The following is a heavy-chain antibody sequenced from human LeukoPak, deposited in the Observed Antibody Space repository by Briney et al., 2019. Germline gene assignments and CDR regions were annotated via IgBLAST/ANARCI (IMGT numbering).Heavy chain of an antibody. CDR1: EYTFTNYY. CDR3: ARDLRGFGSIDY. CDR2: INPSGGST. Sequence: ASVKVSCKASEYTFTNYYLNWVRQAPGQGLEWMGIINPSGGSTSYAQKLQGRVTMTRDTSTRTVYVELTSLRSEDTAVYYCARDLRGFGSIDYWGQGTLVTVSS. D-gene: IGHD3-10*01. J-gene: IGHJ4*02. V-gene: IGHV1-46*04.